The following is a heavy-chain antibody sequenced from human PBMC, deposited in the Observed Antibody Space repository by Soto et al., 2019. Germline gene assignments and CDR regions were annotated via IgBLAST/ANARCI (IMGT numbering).Heavy chain of an antibody. CDR2: ILSDGSRD. CDR3: VSDDDGGPKALDM. V-gene: IGHV3-33*08. Sequence: QMQLVESGGGVVQPARSLRLSCAASGFTFRNYGMHWVRQAPGKVLEWVSLILSDGSRDYYRDSVKGRFTIPRDNSRNSLYPQMNSLRYDDTALYYWVSDDDGGPKALDMWGQGTMVSVSS. J-gene: IGHJ3*02. CDR1: GFTFRNYG. D-gene: IGHD4-17*01.